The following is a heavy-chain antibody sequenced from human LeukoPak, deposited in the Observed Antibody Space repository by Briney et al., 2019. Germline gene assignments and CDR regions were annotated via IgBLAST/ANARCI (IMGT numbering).Heavy chain of an antibody. D-gene: IGHD5-18*01. Sequence: SETLSLTCAVYGGSFSGYYWSWIRQPPGKGLEWIGEINHSGSTNYNPSLKSRVTISVDTSKNQFSLKLSSVTAADTAVYYCARVRGGYSYGDNWFDPWGQETLVTVSS. CDR3: ARVRGGYSYGDNWFDP. CDR1: GGSFSGYY. V-gene: IGHV4-34*01. J-gene: IGHJ5*02. CDR2: INHSGST.